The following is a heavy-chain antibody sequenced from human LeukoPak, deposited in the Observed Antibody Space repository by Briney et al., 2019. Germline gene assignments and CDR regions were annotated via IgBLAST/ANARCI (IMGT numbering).Heavy chain of an antibody. CDR3: ARDLLPFRRIVGATIGGAFDI. Sequence: SETLSLTCTVSGGSISSSSYYWGWIRQPPGKGLEWIGSIYYSGSTYYNPSLKSRVTISVDTSKNQFSLKLSSVTAADTAVYYCARDLLPFRRIVGATIGGAFDIWGQGTMVTVSS. D-gene: IGHD1-26*01. V-gene: IGHV4-39*07. J-gene: IGHJ3*02. CDR2: IYYSGST. CDR1: GGSISSSSYY.